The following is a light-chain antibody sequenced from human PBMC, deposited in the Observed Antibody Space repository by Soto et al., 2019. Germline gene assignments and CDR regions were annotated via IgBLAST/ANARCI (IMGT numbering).Light chain of an antibody. J-gene: IGKJ3*01. CDR3: QQANSFPRT. V-gene: IGKV1-12*01. Sequence: DIQMTQSPSTLSGSVGDRVTITCRASQTISSWLAWYQQKPGKAPKLLIYAASSLQSGVPSRFSGSGSGTDFTLTISGLQPEDIATYYCQQANSFPRTFGPGTKVDIK. CDR2: AAS. CDR1: QTISSW.